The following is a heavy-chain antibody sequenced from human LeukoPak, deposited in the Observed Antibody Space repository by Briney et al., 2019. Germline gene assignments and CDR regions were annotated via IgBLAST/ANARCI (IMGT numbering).Heavy chain of an antibody. CDR3: AQDRFSFVH. CDR2: ISDGESP. CDR1: GGSSSYYY. Sequence: SETLSLTCSVSGGSSSYYYWSWIRQFPGKGLEWIGYISDGESPDYNPSLQSRVTIYVDSSKNQFFLNLTSVTAADTAVYYCAQDRFSFVHWGQGTLVTVSS. V-gene: IGHV4-59*01. J-gene: IGHJ1*01. D-gene: IGHD2-2*01.